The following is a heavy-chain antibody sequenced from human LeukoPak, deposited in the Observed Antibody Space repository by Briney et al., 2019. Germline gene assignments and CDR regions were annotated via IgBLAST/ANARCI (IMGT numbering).Heavy chain of an antibody. CDR1: GYTFTSYG. Sequence: GASVKVSCKASGYTFTSYGVSWVRQAPGQGLEWMGWISAYNGNTNYAQKLQGRVTMTTDTSTSTAYMELRGLRSDDTAVYYCARGYCSSTTCYYYYYMDVWGKGTTVTVSS. D-gene: IGHD2-2*01. V-gene: IGHV1-18*01. CDR2: ISAYNGNT. J-gene: IGHJ6*03. CDR3: ARGYCSSTTCYYYYYMDV.